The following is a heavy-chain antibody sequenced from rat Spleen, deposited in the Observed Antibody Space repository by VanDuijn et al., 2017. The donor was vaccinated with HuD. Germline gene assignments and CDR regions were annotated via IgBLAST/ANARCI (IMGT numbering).Heavy chain of an antibody. J-gene: IGHJ2*01. CDR2: INKDSRKI. Sequence: KLVESGGGLVQPGRPLKLSCAASGFNFNDHWMGWVRQAPGKGLEWIGEINKDSRKINYNPTLKDKFTVSRDNAQKTLYLQMNKLGSEDTAIYYCAKDNYSDWGQGVMFTVSS. CDR1: GFNFNDHW. CDR3: AKDNYSD. V-gene: IGHV4-2*01. D-gene: IGHD1-10*01.